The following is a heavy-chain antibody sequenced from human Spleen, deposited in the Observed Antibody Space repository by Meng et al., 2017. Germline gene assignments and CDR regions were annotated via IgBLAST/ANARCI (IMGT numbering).Heavy chain of an antibody. J-gene: IGHJ4*02. D-gene: IGHD6-19*01. V-gene: IGHV4-38-2*01. CDR1: GYSITGSYN. Sequence: GSLRLSCAVSGYSITGSYNWGWIRQSPGKGLEWIGSIYQSGSTYYNPSLKSRVTMSVDESKNQFSLKLTSVTAADTAVYYCASYNSGWPQFDSWGQGTLVTVSS. CDR3: ASYNSGWPQFDS. CDR2: IYQSGST.